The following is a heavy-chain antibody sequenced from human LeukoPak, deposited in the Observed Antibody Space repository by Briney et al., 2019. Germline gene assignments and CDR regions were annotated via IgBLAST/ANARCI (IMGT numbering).Heavy chain of an antibody. D-gene: IGHD6-13*01. CDR3: ARGLAAAVYYFDY. CDR1: GGSFSGYY. Sequence: SETLSLICAVYGGSFSGYYWSWIRQPPGKGLEWIGEINHSGSTNYNPSLKSRATIPVDTSKNQFSLKLSSVTAADTAVYYCARGLAAAVYYFDYWGQGTLVTVSS. V-gene: IGHV4-34*01. CDR2: INHSGST. J-gene: IGHJ4*02.